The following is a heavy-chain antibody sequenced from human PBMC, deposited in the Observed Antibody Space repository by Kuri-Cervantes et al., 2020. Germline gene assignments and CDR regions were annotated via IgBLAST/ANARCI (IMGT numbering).Heavy chain of an antibody. CDR1: GFTFSSYW. CDR2: IKQDGSEK. CDR3: ARESDTTDFWSGYNL. Sequence: GGSLRLSCAASGFTFSSYWMSWVRQAPGKGLEWVANIKQDGSEKYYVDSVEGRFTISRDNAKNSLYLQMNSLRVEDTAVYYCARESDTTDFWSGYNLWGQGTLVTVSS. D-gene: IGHD3-3*01. V-gene: IGHV3-7*01. J-gene: IGHJ4*02.